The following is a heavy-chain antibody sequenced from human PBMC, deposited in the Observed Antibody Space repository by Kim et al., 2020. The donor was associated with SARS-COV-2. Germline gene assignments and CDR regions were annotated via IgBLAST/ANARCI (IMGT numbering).Heavy chain of an antibody. CDR3: ARDLGVVTAIPENYYYYYGMDV. D-gene: IGHD2-21*02. J-gene: IGHJ6*02. CDR1: GYTFTGYY. V-gene: IGHV1-2*02. Sequence: ASVKVSCKASGYTFTGYYMHWVRQAPGQGLEWMGWINPNSGGTNYAQKFQGRVTMTRDTSISTAYMELSRLRSDDTAVYYCARDLGVVTAIPENYYYYYGMDVWGQGTTVTVSS. CDR2: INPNSGGT.